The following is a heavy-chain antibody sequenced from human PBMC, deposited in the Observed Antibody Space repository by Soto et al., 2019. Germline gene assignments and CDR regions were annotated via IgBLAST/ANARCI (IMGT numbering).Heavy chain of an antibody. Sequence: GGSLRLSCAASGFTFSSYSMNWVRQAPGKGLEWVSSISSSSSYIYYADSVKGRFTISRDNAKNSLYLQMNSLRAEDTAVYYFSSDSSSMYSFDFWGQGTLVTVSS. CDR2: ISSSSSYI. CDR3: SSDSSSMYSFDF. CDR1: GFTFSSYS. J-gene: IGHJ4*02. V-gene: IGHV3-21*01. D-gene: IGHD1-26*01.